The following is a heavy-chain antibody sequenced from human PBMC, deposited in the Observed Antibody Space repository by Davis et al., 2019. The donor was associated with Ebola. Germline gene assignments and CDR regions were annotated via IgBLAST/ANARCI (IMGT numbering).Heavy chain of an antibody. V-gene: IGHV1-8*01. Sequence: ASVKVSCKASGYTFTSYDINWVRQATGQGLEWMGWMNPNSGNTGYAQKFQGRVTMTRNTSISTAYMELSSLRSEDTAVYYCAREEGSGPGITGTRFLSWFDPWGQGTLVTVSS. D-gene: IGHD1-20*01. CDR1: GYTFTSYD. CDR2: MNPNSGNT. CDR3: AREEGSGPGITGTRFLSWFDP. J-gene: IGHJ5*02.